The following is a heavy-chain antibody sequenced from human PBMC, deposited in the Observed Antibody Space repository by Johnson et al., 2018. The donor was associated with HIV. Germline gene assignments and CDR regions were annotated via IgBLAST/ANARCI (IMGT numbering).Heavy chain of an antibody. Sequence: QVQLVESGGGLVKPGGSLRLSCAASGFTFSTYGMHWVRQAPGKGLEWVAVTSYDGGIKHYADSVKGRFTISRDNSKNTLYLQMNSLRAEDTALYYCAKDIGPSGSGSYSWGQGTMVTVSS. CDR3: AKDIGPSGSGSYS. J-gene: IGHJ3*01. D-gene: IGHD3-10*01. CDR1: GFTFSTYG. V-gene: IGHV3-30*18. CDR2: TSYDGGIK.